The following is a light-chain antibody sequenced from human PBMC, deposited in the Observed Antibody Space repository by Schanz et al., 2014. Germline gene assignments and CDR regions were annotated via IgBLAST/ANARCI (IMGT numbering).Light chain of an antibody. CDR3: QQHYIPPMA. V-gene: IGKV1-39*01. CDR2: DAS. J-gene: IGKJ1*01. Sequence: DIQMTQSPSSLSASLGDRVTITCRASQSISNKLNWYQYKPGKAPELLIYDASSLQSGVPSRFSGSGSGTXFTLTISSLQPEXXATYFCQQHYIPPMAFGPGTKVEIK. CDR1: QSISNK.